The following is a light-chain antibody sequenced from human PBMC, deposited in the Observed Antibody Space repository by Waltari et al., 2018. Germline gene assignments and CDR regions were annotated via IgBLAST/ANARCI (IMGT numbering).Light chain of an antibody. CDR2: WSS. CDR3: QQYYSPLSFT. V-gene: IGKV4-1*01. CDR1: QSVLYSSDNRHY. Sequence: DVVVTQSPDSLAVSLGERATINCKSSQSVLYSSDNRHYLAWYQQKPGQPPELLIYWSSTRESVVPYRFTGSGSGTDFTLTISSLQAEDVAVYYCQQYYSPLSFTFGQGTKVEIK. J-gene: IGKJ2*01.